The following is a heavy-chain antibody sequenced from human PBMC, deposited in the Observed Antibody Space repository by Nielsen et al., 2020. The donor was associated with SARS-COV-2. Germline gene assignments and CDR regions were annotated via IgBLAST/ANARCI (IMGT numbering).Heavy chain of an antibody. CDR2: ISYDGSNK. V-gene: IGHV3-30*04. J-gene: IGHJ4*02. D-gene: IGHD4-17*01. Sequence: GESLKISCAASGFTFSSYAMHWVRQAPGKGLEWVAVISYDGSNKYYADSVKGRFTISRDNSKNTLYLQMNSLRAEDTAVYYCARDRSTVTLFDYWGQGTLVTSPQ. CDR3: ARDRSTVTLFDY. CDR1: GFTFSSYA.